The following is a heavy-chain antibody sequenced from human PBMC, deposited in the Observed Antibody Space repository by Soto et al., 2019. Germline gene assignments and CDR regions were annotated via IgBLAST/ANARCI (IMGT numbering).Heavy chain of an antibody. J-gene: IGHJ4*02. CDR1: EFSFGSYA. CDR2: ISGSDGKT. V-gene: IGHV3-23*01. CDR3: ARWSYLDY. D-gene: IGHD3-3*01. Sequence: GGSLRLSCAASEFSFGSYALSWVRQAPGKGLEWVSTISGSDGKTFYADSVKGRFSISRDTSQSTLCLQMNSLRADDTAMYYCARWSYLDYWGQGTRVTVSS.